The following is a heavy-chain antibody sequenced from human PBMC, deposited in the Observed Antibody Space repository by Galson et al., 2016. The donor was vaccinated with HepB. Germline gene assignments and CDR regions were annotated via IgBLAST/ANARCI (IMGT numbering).Heavy chain of an antibody. J-gene: IGHJ4*02. V-gene: IGHV3-23*01. Sequence: SLRLSCAGSGFTFSTYIMSWVRQTPGKGLEWVSGMSGGGESTYYGDSVKGRFTISRDNYKNTVYLQMNSLRAEDTAVYCCTKCMSTVTTECLNFDYWGQGTLVTVSS. D-gene: IGHD4-11*01. CDR2: MSGGGEST. CDR3: TKCMSTVTTECLNFDY. CDR1: GFTFSTYI.